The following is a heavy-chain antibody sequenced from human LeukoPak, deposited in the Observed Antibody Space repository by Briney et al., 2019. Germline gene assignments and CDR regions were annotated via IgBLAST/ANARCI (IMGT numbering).Heavy chain of an antibody. J-gene: IGHJ4*02. D-gene: IGHD1-26*01. CDR2: ISSSSGYI. CDR3: TRDLVGATSDF. Sequence: GGSLRLSCAASGFTFSSYAMSWVRQAPGKGLEWVSSISSSSGYIYYADSVKGRFTISRDNSKNTLYLQMNSLRAEDTAVYYCTRDLVGATSDFWGQGTLVTVSS. CDR1: GFTFSSYA. V-gene: IGHV3-21*01.